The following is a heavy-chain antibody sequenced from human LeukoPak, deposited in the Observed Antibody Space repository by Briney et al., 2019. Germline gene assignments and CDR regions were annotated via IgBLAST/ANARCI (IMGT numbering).Heavy chain of an antibody. CDR1: GFTFSSYG. CDR3: AKDRAQRATAIDY. V-gene: IGHV3-30*02. CDR2: IRYDGSNK. D-gene: IGHD2-21*02. J-gene: IGHJ4*02. Sequence: PGGSVRLSCAASGFTFSSYGMHWVRQAPGKGREWVAFIRYDGSNKYYADSVKGRFTISRDNSKNTLYLQMNSLRAEDTAVYYCAKDRAQRATAIDYWGQGTLVTVSS.